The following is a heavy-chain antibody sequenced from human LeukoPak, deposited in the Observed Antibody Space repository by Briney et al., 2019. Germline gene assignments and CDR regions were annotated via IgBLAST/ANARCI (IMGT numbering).Heavy chain of an antibody. Sequence: SETLSLTCTVSGGSISSYYWSWIRQPPGKGLEWIGYIYYSGSTNYNPSLKSRVTISVDTSENQFSLKLSSVTAADTAVYYCAASYAKVGATLFDYWGQGTLVTVSS. D-gene: IGHD1-26*01. CDR2: IYYSGST. CDR3: AASYAKVGATLFDY. CDR1: GGSISSYY. V-gene: IGHV4-59*01. J-gene: IGHJ4*02.